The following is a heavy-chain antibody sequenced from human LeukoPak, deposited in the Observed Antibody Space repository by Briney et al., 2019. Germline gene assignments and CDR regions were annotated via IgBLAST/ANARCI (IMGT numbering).Heavy chain of an antibody. CDR1: GGSFSGYY. D-gene: IGHD3-22*01. V-gene: IGHV4-34*01. J-gene: IGHJ4*02. CDR2: INHSGST. Sequence: SETLSLTCAVYGGSFSGYYWSWIRQPPGKGLEWIGEINHSGSTNYNPSLKSRVTISVDTSKNQFSLKLSSVTAADTAVYYCASSAGHCYDSSGYPLDYWGQGTLVTVSS. CDR3: ASSAGHCYDSSGYPLDY.